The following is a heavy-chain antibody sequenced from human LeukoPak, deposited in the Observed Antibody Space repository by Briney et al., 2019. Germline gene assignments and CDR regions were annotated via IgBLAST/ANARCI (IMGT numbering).Heavy chain of an antibody. CDR1: GYTFTSYG. V-gene: IGHV1-18*01. CDR2: ISAHNGNT. CDR3: ARVRGYCSGGSCYFDY. Sequence: ASVKVSCKASGYTFTSYGISWVRQAPGQGLEWMGWISAHNGNTNYAQKLQGRVTMTADTSTSTAYMELRSLRSDDTAVYYSARVRGYCSGGSCYFDYWGQGTLVTVSS. J-gene: IGHJ4*02. D-gene: IGHD2-15*01.